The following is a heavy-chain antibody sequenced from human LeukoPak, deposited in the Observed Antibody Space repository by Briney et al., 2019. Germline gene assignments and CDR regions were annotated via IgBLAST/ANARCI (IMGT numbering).Heavy chain of an antibody. CDR2: IIPILGRG. CDR3: ARAFYYHISAYNWFDP. D-gene: IGHD3-22*01. J-gene: IGHJ5*02. V-gene: IGHV1-69*04. CDR1: GGSFGDYA. Sequence: VASVPVPCKACGGSFGDYALSWVRQAPGQGLEWMGRIIPILGRGNYAQKFQGRLTITADKTTSTAYMELSSLRSEDTAVYYCARAFYYHISAYNWFDPWGQGTLVTVSS.